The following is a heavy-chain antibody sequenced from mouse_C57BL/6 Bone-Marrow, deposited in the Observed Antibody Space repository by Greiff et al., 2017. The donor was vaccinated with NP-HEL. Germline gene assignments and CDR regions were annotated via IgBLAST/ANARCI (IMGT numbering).Heavy chain of an antibody. D-gene: IGHD1-1*01. CDR3: AREITTVVANAMDY. V-gene: IGHV1-81*01. CDR2: IYPRSGNT. J-gene: IGHJ4*01. Sequence: QVQLQQSGAELARPGASVKLSCKASGYTFTSYGISWVKQRTGQGLEWIGEIYPRSGNTYYNEKFKGKATLTADKSSSTAYMELRSLASEDSAVYICAREITTVVANAMDYWGQGTSVTVSS. CDR1: GYTFTSYG.